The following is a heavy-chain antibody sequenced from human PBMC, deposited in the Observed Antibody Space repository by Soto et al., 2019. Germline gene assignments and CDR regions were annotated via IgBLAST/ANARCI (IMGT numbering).Heavy chain of an antibody. CDR3: ATYDILAAYYH. J-gene: IGHJ5*02. Sequence: SETLSLTCAVSGGSVSSGSYYWNWIRQPPGKGLEWIGYIYYSGSTNYNPSLKSRVTISVDTSKNQFSLKLSSVTAADTAVYYCATYDILAAYYHWGQGTLVTVSS. CDR2: IYYSGST. CDR1: GGSVSSGSYY. D-gene: IGHD3-9*01. V-gene: IGHV4-61*01.